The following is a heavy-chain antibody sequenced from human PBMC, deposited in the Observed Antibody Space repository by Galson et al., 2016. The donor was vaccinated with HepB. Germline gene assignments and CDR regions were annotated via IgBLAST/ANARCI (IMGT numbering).Heavy chain of an antibody. Sequence: TLSLTCNVSGGSISSGGFYWSWIRQHPGKGLEWIGYVCYNGNAFHNPSLKSRITLSVDTSKNQFSLRLTSVTAADTAVYYCARDNSRFRDYNSRPLRGLDVWGQGTTVTVS. J-gene: IGHJ6*02. CDR1: GGSISSGGFY. CDR2: VCYNGNA. V-gene: IGHV4-31*03. D-gene: IGHD3-22*01. CDR3: ARDNSRFRDYNSRPLRGLDV.